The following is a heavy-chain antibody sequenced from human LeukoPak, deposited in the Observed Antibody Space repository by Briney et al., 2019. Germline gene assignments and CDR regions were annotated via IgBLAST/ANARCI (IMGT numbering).Heavy chain of an antibody. Sequence: GGSLRLSCAASGFIFSNYWMTWVRHAPGKGLEWVATIKQDGGEKYYVDSVKGRFTISRDNAKNLLYLQMDSLRVEDTAIYYCARDPRTVRIWGQGTLVTVSS. J-gene: IGHJ4*02. D-gene: IGHD1-1*01. CDR1: GFIFSNYW. V-gene: IGHV3-7*01. CDR3: ARDPRTVRI. CDR2: IKQDGGEK.